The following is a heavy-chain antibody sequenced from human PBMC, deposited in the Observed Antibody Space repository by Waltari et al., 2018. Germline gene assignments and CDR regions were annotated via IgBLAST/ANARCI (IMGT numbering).Heavy chain of an antibody. Sequence: QVQLQQWGAGVLQPSETLSLTCAVYGGSLSSYYWGWIRQPPGKGLEWIGEINHAGYTNYNPSLRSRVSLLVDTSMSQFSLKLNTLTAADTAVYYCVRLEDCSGPGGNCYSGDSCAMDVWGQGTTVTVSS. D-gene: IGHD2-15*01. CDR1: GGSLSSYY. J-gene: IGHJ6*02. CDR3: VRLEDCSGPGGNCYSGDSCAMDV. CDR2: INHAGYT. V-gene: IGHV4-34*02.